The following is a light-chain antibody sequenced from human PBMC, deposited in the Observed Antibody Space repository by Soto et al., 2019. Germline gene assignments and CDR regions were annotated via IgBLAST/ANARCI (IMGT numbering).Light chain of an antibody. CDR1: QSVRSY. CDR2: DAS. J-gene: IGKJ4*01. CDR3: QHRSSWPIT. Sequence: EIMLTQSPATLSLSPGERATLSCRASQSVRSYLVWYQQKPGQAPRLLIYDASTRATGIPARFSGSGSGTDFTLTISSLEPEDFAVYYCQHRSSWPITFGGGTKVEIK. V-gene: IGKV3-11*01.